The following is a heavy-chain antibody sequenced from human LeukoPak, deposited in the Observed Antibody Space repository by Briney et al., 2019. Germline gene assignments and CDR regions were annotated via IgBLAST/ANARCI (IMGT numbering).Heavy chain of an antibody. J-gene: IGHJ4*02. CDR2: ISWNSGSI. V-gene: IGHV3-9*01. CDR1: GFTFDDYA. Sequence: GGSLRLSCAASGFTFDDYAMHWVRQAPGKGLEWVSGISWNSGSIGYADSVKGRFTISRDNAENSLYLQMNSLSAEDTAVYYCVRDVGGTDYWGQGTLVTVSS. D-gene: IGHD3-16*01. CDR3: VRDVGGTDY.